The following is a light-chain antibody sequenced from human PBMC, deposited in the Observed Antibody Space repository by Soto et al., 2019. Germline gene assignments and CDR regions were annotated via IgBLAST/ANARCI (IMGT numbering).Light chain of an antibody. Sequence: DIQMTQSPSTLSASVGDRVTITCRASQSVRSWLAWYQQKPGRAPKFLIYDASSLESGVPSRFSGSGSGTEFTLTISSLQSEDFAVYYCQQYNNWPPWTFGQGTKVEIK. CDR1: QSVRSW. J-gene: IGKJ1*01. CDR2: DAS. V-gene: IGKV1-5*01. CDR3: QQYNNWPPWT.